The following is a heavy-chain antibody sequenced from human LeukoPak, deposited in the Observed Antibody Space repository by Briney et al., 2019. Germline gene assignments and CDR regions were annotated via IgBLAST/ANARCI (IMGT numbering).Heavy chain of an antibody. D-gene: IGHD1-26*01. Sequence: SETLSLTCTVSGYSISSGYYWGWIRQPPGKGLEWIGSIYHSGSTYYNPSLKSRVTISVDTSKNQFSLKLSSVTAADTAVYYCASEIVGATKGGFDYWGQGTLVTVSS. CDR3: ASEIVGATKGGFDY. CDR1: GYSISSGYY. J-gene: IGHJ4*02. V-gene: IGHV4-38-2*02. CDR2: IYHSGST.